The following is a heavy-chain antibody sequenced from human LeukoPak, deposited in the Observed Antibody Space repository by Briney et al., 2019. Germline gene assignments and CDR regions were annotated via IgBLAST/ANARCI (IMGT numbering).Heavy chain of an antibody. J-gene: IGHJ4*02. CDR2: IKQDGSEK. Sequence: GGSLRLSCAASGFTFSSYWMSWVRQAPGKGLEWVANIKQDGSEKYYVDSVKGRFTISRDNAKNSLYLQMNSLGAEDTAVYYCASRAPYYDSSGYYPLFDYWGQGTLVTVSS. V-gene: IGHV3-7*01. D-gene: IGHD3-22*01. CDR3: ASRAPYYDSSGYYPLFDY. CDR1: GFTFSSYW.